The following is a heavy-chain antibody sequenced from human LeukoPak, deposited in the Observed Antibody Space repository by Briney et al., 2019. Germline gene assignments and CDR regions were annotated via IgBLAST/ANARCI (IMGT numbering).Heavy chain of an antibody. J-gene: IGHJ6*02. CDR3: ARDRHHIAAAPYGMDV. CDR2: ISYDGSNK. D-gene: IGHD6-13*01. V-gene: IGHV3-30-3*01. CDR1: GFTFSSYA. Sequence: HPGRSLRLSCAASGFTFSSYAMHWVRQAPGKGLEWVAVISYDGSNKYYADSVKGRFTISRDNSKNTLHLQMNSLRAEDTAVYYCARDRHHIAAAPYGMDVWGQGTTVTVSS.